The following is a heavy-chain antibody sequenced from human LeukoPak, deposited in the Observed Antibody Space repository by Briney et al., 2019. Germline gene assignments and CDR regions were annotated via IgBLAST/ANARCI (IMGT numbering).Heavy chain of an antibody. CDR2: TNSGLTT. Sequence: GGSLTLSCAASGFTVSNNYMSWVRQAPGKGLEWVSVTNSGLTTDYADSVKGRFTISRDNPKNTLYLQMNSLRAEDTAVYYCARDLTSWGQGTLVTVSS. D-gene: IGHD3-9*01. V-gene: IGHV3-66*01. CDR1: GFTVSNNY. CDR3: ARDLTS. J-gene: IGHJ5*02.